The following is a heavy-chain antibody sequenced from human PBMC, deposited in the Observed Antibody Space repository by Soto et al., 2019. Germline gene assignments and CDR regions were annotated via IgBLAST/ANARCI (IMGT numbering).Heavy chain of an antibody. CDR2: ISSSSSTI. Sequence: EVQLVESGGGLVQPGGSLRLSCAASGFTFSSYSMNWVRQAPGKGLEWVSYISSSSSTIYYADSVKGRFTISRDNAKNSLYLQMNSLRDEDTAVYYCARGPYCSSTSCPKLYYYYGMDVWGQGTTVTVSS. CDR1: GFTFSSYS. CDR3: ARGPYCSSTSCPKLYYYYGMDV. J-gene: IGHJ6*02. D-gene: IGHD2-2*01. V-gene: IGHV3-48*02.